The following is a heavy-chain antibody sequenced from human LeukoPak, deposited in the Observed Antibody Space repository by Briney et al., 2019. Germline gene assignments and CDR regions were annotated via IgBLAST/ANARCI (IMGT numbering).Heavy chain of an antibody. J-gene: IGHJ4*02. CDR1: GGSIRYYY. CDR3: ARKGGLFDY. Sequence: SETLSLTCTVSGGSIRYYYWSWIRQSPGKGLEWIGYVYYNGTTNYNPSLKSRVTISVDMSKNQFSLKMSSVTAADTAVYYCARKGGLFDYWGQGRLVTVSS. CDR2: VYYNGTT. V-gene: IGHV4-59*01. D-gene: IGHD2-15*01.